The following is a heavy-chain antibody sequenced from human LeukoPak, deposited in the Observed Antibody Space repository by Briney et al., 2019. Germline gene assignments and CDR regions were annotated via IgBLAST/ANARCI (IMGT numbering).Heavy chain of an antibody. V-gene: IGHV5-51*01. J-gene: IGHJ4*02. D-gene: IGHD4-17*01. CDR2: IYPGDSDT. CDR1: GYSFTTYW. Sequence: GESLKISCKGSGYSFTTYWIGRVRQMPGKGLEWMGMIYPGDSDTRYSPSFQGQVTISADKSISTAYLQWSSLKASDTAMYYCTRRRSVYADFLHVVYWGQGTLVTVSS. CDR3: TRRRSVYADFLHVVY.